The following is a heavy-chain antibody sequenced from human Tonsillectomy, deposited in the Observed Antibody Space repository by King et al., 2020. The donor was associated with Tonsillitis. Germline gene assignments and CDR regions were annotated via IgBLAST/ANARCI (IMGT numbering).Heavy chain of an antibody. V-gene: IGHV3-43*02. CDR2: ISGDGGST. J-gene: IGHJ4*02. D-gene: IGHD6-13*01. CDR3: AKDMRPSSSWYRDHYFDY. Sequence: VQLVESGGGVVQPGGSLRLSCAASGFTFDDYAMHWVRHAPGQGLEWVSLISGDGGSTSYADSVKGRFTISRDNSKNSLYLQMNSLRTEDTAFYYCAKDMRPSSSWYRDHYFDYWGQGTLVTVSS. CDR1: GFTFDDYA.